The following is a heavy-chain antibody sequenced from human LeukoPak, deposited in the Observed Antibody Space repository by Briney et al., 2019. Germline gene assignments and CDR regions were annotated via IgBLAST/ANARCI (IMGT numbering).Heavy chain of an antibody. CDR2: IFATGRAT. D-gene: IGHD4-17*01. CDR1: GFTLSNYA. CDR3: ARDPNGDYIGAFDF. V-gene: IGHV3-23*01. Sequence: PGGSLRLSCEASGFTLSNYAMIWVRQAPGRGLEWVSAIFATGRATQYADSVKGRFTISRDNSKNTLSLQMNSLRVEDTAVYYCARDPNGDYIGAFDFRGQGTMVTVSS. J-gene: IGHJ3*01.